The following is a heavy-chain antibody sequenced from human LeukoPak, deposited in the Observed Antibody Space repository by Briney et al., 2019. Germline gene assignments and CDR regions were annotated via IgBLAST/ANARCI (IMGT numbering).Heavy chain of an antibody. J-gene: IGHJ4*02. CDR3: ARDGLGILDY. CDR2: IYSGGST. V-gene: IGHV3-66*01. CDR1: GFTVSSNY. D-gene: IGHD3-3*02. Sequence: GGSLRLSCAASGFTVSSNYMSWVRQAPGKGLEWVSVIYSGGSTYYVDSVKGRFTISRDNAKNSLYLQMNSLRAEDTAVYYCARDGLGILDYWGQGTLVTVSS.